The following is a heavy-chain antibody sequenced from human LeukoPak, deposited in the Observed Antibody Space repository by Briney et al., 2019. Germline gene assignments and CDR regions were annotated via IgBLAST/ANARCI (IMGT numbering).Heavy chain of an antibody. CDR1: DGSITSSSFY. CDR3: ARAAGEDTAWHGGSDY. CDR2: IYYSGST. Sequence: SETLSLTCTVSDGSITSSSFYWGWIRQPPGKGLEWIGNIYYSGSTYYNPSLKSRLTISVDTSKNQFSLKLSSVTAADTAVYYCARAAGEDTAWHGGSDYWGQGTLVTVSS. V-gene: IGHV4-39*02. J-gene: IGHJ4*02. D-gene: IGHD5-18*01.